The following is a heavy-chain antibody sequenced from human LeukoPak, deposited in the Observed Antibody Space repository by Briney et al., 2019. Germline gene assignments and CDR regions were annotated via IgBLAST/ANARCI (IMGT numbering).Heavy chain of an antibody. D-gene: IGHD3-10*01. CDR3: ARGWFGELLLSYYFDY. V-gene: IGHV4-61*02. CDR2: IYTSGST. CDR1: GGSLSSGSYY. J-gene: IGHJ4*02. Sequence: PSQTLSLTCTVSGGSLSSGSYYWSWIRQPAGKGLEWIGRIYTSGSTNYNPSLKSRVTISVDTSKNQFSLKLSSVTAADTAVYYCARGWFGELLLSYYFDYWGQGTLVTVSS.